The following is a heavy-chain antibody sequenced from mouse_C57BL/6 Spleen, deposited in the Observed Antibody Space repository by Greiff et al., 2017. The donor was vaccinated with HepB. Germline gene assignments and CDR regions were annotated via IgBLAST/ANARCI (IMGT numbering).Heavy chain of an antibody. V-gene: IGHV1-64*01. D-gene: IGHD2-4*01. CDR3: AREGLRRSFMDY. CDR2: IHPNSGST. Sequence: QVHVKQPGAELVKPGASVKLSCKASGYTFTSYWMHWVKQRPGQGLEWIGMIHPNSGSTNYNEKFKSKATLTVDKSSSTAYMQLSSLTSEDSAVYYCAREGLRRSFMDYWGQGTSVTVSS. CDR1: GYTFTSYW. J-gene: IGHJ4*01.